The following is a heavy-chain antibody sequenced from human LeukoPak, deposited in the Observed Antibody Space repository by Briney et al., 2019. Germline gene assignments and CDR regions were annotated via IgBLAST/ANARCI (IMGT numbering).Heavy chain of an antibody. J-gene: IGHJ4*02. V-gene: IGHV3-23*01. CDR2: ISSSTGNT. Sequence: PGGSLRLSCAASGFTFSSDAMSWVRQAPGKGLEWVSAISSSTGNTYYADSVKGRFTISRDNSKNTLYLQMNSLRAEDTAVYYCTRDEYGSGTPHFDYWGQGTLVTVSS. CDR1: GFTFSSDA. CDR3: TRDEYGSGTPHFDY. D-gene: IGHD3-10*01.